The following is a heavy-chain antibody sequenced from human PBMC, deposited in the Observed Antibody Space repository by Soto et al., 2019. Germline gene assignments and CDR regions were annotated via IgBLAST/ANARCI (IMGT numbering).Heavy chain of an antibody. CDR2: VTPRNGDT. J-gene: IGHJ4*02. CDR1: GYTFTSYD. V-gene: IGHV1-8*02. D-gene: IGHD2-8*02. Sequence: QVQLVQSGAEMKKTGASVKVSCKASGYTFTSYDINWVRQAAGQGPEWMGSVTPRNGDTAFAQKYQGRVTVTSNPSMSTVYMELSNLRSYDTAVYYCARGGSYWARRHYCDSWGQGTLVTVSS. CDR3: ARGGSYWARRHYCDS.